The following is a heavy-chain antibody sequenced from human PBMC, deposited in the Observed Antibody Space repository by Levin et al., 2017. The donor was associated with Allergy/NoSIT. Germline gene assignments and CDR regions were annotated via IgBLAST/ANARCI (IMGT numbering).Heavy chain of an antibody. CDR2: IYTGGSR. CDR3: AKERGDAFDV. V-gene: IGHV3-66*02. J-gene: IGHJ3*01. Sequence: GESLKISCAASGFTVSSHYMSWVRQAPGKGLEWVSVIYTGGSRYYADNVKGRFIISRDESKNTLQLQMNSLRPEDTAVYYCAKERGDAFDVWGQGTMVTVSS. CDR1: GFTVSSHY.